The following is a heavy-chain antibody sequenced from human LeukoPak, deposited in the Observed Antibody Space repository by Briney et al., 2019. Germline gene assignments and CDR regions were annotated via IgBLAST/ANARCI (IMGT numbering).Heavy chain of an antibody. J-gene: IGHJ3*02. CDR3: ARRGFEYYYDSSGYYYDI. V-gene: IGHV5-51*01. Sequence: GESLKISCKGSGYSFPAYWIGWVRQMPGKGLEWMGIIFPGDSDTRYSPSFQGQVTISADKSISTAYLQWSSLKASDTAMYYCARRGFEYYYDSSGYYYDIWGQGTMVTVSS. CDR1: GYSFPAYW. CDR2: IFPGDSDT. D-gene: IGHD3-22*01.